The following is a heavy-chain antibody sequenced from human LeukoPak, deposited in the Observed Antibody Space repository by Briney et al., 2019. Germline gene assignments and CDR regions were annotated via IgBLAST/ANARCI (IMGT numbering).Heavy chain of an antibody. V-gene: IGHV1-2*02. D-gene: IGHD3-22*01. J-gene: IGHJ4*02. Sequence: ASVKVSCKASGYTFTGYYMHWVRQAPGQGLEWMGWINPNSGGTNYAQKFQGRVTTTRDTSISTAYMELSRLRSDDTAVYYCARLRYDSSGYYFWGQGTLVTVSS. CDR1: GYTFTGYY. CDR3: ARLRYDSSGYYF. CDR2: INPNSGGT.